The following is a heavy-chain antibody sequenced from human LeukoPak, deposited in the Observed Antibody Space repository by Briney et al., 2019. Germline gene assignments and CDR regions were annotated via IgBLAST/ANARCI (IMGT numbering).Heavy chain of an antibody. Sequence: PGGSLRLSCAVSGFTVSCTYMTGVRQAPGKGLEWVSLIYRSGRTYYADSVKGRFTISRDNSKNTLYLQMNSLRAEDTAVYYCARGTRFVPDANSNDAFDIWGQGTMVTVSS. D-gene: IGHD2-2*01. CDR2: IYRSGRT. CDR1: GFTVSCTY. J-gene: IGHJ3*02. V-gene: IGHV3-66*01. CDR3: ARGTRFVPDANSNDAFDI.